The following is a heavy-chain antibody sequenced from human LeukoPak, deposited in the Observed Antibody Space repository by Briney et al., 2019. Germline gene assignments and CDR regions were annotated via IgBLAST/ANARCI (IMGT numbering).Heavy chain of an antibody. CDR2: IGGDGVA. D-gene: IGHD4-17*01. Sequence: GGSLRLSCAASGFTFTNHPMNWVRQAPGKGLEWVSYIGGDGVAFYADSVKGRFTISRDTSKNTLYLQINSLRVEDTAVYYCIVFGDSNHWGQGTLVTVSS. CDR3: IVFGDSNH. J-gene: IGHJ5*02. V-gene: IGHV3-53*01. CDR1: GFTFTNHP.